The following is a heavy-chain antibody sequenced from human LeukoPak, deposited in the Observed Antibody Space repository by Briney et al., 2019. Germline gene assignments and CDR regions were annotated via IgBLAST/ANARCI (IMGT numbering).Heavy chain of an antibody. CDR1: GFTFSSYW. CDR2: VNSDGSGT. Sequence: PGGSLRLSCAASGFTFSSYWMHWVRQAPGKGLVWVSHVNSDGSGTDYADSVKGRFTISRDNAKNSLYLQMNSLRAEDTAVYYCARDPNELKWFGFSTSFDYWGQGTLVTVSS. J-gene: IGHJ4*02. CDR3: ARDPNELKWFGFSTSFDY. D-gene: IGHD3-10*01. V-gene: IGHV3-74*01.